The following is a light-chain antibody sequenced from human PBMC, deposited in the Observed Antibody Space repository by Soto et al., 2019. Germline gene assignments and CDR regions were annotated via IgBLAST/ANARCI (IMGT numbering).Light chain of an antibody. Sequence: EIVLTQSPGTLSLSPGERATLSCRAGQSVSSSYLAWYQQKPGQAPRLLIYGASSRATDIPDRYSGSGSGTDFTLTISRLEPEDFAVYYCHQYGSSPATFGQGTKVDIK. V-gene: IGKV3-20*01. CDR3: HQYGSSPAT. CDR1: QSVSSSY. J-gene: IGKJ1*01. CDR2: GAS.